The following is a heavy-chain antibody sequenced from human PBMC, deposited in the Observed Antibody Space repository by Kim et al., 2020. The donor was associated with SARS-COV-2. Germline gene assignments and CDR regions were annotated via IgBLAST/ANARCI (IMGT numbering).Heavy chain of an antibody. Sequence: SETLSLTCTVSGGSISSSSYYWGWIRQPPGKGLEWIGSIYYSGSTYYNPSLKSRVTISVDTSKNQFSLKLSSVTAADTAVYYCARHRRYGSGSYYGMDVWGQGTTVTVSS. CDR2: IYYSGST. CDR3: ARHRRYGSGSYYGMDV. J-gene: IGHJ6*02. CDR1: GGSISSSSYY. D-gene: IGHD3-10*01. V-gene: IGHV4-39*01.